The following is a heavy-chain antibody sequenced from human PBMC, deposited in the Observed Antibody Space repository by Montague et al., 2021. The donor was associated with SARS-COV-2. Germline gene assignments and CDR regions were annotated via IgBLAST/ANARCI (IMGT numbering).Heavy chain of an antibody. D-gene: IGHD2-8*01. CDR2: IFGSGAGT. V-gene: IGHV3-23*01. CDR1: GFPFNSYT. J-gene: IGHJ2*01. CDR3: AKNGGSGSLVYWYFDL. Sequence: SLRLSCEASGFPFNSYTMTWVRQAPGKGLEWVSSIFGSGAGTYYADSXQGRFTISRDNSKNTLYLQLHSLRAEDTAVYYCAKNGGSGSLVYWYFDLWGRGTPVAVSS.